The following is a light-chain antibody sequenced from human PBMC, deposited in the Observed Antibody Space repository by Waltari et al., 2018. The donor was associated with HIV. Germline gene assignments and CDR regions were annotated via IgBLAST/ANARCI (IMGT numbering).Light chain of an antibody. V-gene: IGKV1-39*01. CDR1: QSIITY. Sequence: DINMTQSPSSLSASVGDRVTITCRASQSIITYLNLYHRSPGKAPTLLIFGASTLHDGVSSRFSGSGPETDFTLSIAGLQREDSGTYFCQQTFSPPRRFGPGT. CDR3: QQTFSPPRR. J-gene: IGKJ2*01. CDR2: GAS.